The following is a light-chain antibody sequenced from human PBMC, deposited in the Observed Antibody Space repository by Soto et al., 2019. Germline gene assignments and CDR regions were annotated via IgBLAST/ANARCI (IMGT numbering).Light chain of an antibody. Sequence: DIQMTQSPSSLSAYVGDRVTITCRASQSISDYFNWYQQKPGKAPKLLIYAASSLQSGVPSRFSGSGSGTDFTLTISSLQPEDFATYYCQQNYVTPLTFGGGTKVDIK. V-gene: IGKV1-39*01. J-gene: IGKJ4*01. CDR2: AAS. CDR1: QSISDY. CDR3: QQNYVTPLT.